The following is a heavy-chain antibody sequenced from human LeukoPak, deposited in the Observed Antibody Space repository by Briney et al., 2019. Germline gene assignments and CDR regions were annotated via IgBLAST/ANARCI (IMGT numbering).Heavy chain of an antibody. CDR1: GYSFTSCY. CDR2: INPSDGGT. V-gene: IGHV1-46*03. Sequence: ASVKVSCKASGYSFTSCYVHFVRQAPGQGLVWMGIINPSDGGTTYAQKFQGRVTMTRDTSTTTVYMELSSLRSEDTAVYYRARSCDSSGYLDYWGQGTLVTVSS. J-gene: IGHJ4*02. D-gene: IGHD3-22*01. CDR3: ARSCDSSGYLDY.